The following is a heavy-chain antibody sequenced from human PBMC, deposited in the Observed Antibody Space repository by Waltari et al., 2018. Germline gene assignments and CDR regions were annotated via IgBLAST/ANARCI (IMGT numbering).Heavy chain of an antibody. J-gene: IGHJ6*04. D-gene: IGHD2-2*01. CDR2: INPNSGDT. CDR1: GYTFTGYY. CDR3: ARGDIVVVPAAHVDV. Sequence: QVQLVQSGAEVKKPGASVKVSCKASGYTFTGYYMHWVRQAPGQGLEWMGWINPNSGDTNYAQKFQGRVTMTRDTSISTAYMELSRLRSDDTAVYYCARGDIVVVPAAHVDVWGKGTTVTISS. V-gene: IGHV1-2*02.